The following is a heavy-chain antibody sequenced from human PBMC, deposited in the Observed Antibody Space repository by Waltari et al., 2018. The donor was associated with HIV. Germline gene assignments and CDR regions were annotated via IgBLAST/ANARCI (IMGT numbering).Heavy chain of an antibody. CDR3: SRMNEVAVAGTGFDAFDS. D-gene: IGHD6-19*01. J-gene: IGHJ3*02. V-gene: IGHV1-69*01. CDR2: IIPIFGTS. CDR1: GGTCSSYA. Sequence: QAQLVQSGAEANKPGSSVKVSCNASGGTCSSYAVRWVGQTPGQGLEWRGGIIPIFGTSIYAQNFQGRVTITADESTSTAYMELSSLISEDTAVYYCSRMNEVAVAGTGFDAFDSWGQGTKVTVSS.